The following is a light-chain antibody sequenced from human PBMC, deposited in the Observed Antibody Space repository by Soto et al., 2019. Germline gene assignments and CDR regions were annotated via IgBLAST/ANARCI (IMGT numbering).Light chain of an antibody. J-gene: IGKJ4*01. CDR3: QQYDNLPLT. Sequence: DIQMTQSPSSLSASVGDRVTITCQASHDIRYHLNWYQQKPGKAPKLMIYDASNLETGVPSRFSGSGSGTDFSFTISSLQPEDITTYYCQQYDNLPLTLGGGTKVDIK. CDR2: DAS. CDR1: HDIRYH. V-gene: IGKV1-33*01.